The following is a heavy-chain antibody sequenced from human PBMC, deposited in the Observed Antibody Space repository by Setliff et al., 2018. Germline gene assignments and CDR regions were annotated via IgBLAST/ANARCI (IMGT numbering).Heavy chain of an antibody. D-gene: IGHD3-3*01. V-gene: IGHV1-18*01. CDR2: ISAYNGNN. CDR1: GYTFTSYG. Sequence: ASVKVSCKASGYTFTSYGISWVRQAPGQGLEWMGWISAYNGNNIYAQNLQGRVTMTTDTSTSTAYMELRSLRSDDTAVYYCARAPRLEWLLPTFDSWGQGTLVTVSS. J-gene: IGHJ4*02. CDR3: ARAPRLEWLLPTFDS.